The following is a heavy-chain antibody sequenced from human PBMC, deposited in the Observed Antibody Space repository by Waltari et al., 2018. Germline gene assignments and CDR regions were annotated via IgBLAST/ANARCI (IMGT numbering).Heavy chain of an antibody. V-gene: IGHV1-69*13. D-gene: IGHD2-2*01. Sequence: QVLLVQSGAEVKKPGSSVKISCQAYGGTYSRNTLTWVRQAPGQGFEWMGGFVPVFGRADYAQKFQGRVTITSDESTNTGYMELASLTSEDTAMYYCARGEASQPLDSWGRGTLVTVSS. J-gene: IGHJ4*02. CDR3: ARGEASQPLDS. CDR2: FVPVFGRA. CDR1: GGTYSRNT.